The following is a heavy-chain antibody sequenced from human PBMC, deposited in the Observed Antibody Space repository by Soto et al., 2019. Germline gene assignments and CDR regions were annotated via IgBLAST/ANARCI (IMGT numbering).Heavy chain of an antibody. D-gene: IGHD3-22*01. CDR3: AKAPTDSSGYYPNAFDY. CDR1: GFTFSSYA. V-gene: IGHV3-23*01. Sequence: PGGSLRLSCAASGFTFSSYAMSWVRQAPGKGLEWVSAISGSGGSTYYADSVKGRFTISRDNSKNTLYLQMNSLRAEDTAVYYCAKAPTDSSGYYPNAFDYWGQGTLVTVSS. J-gene: IGHJ4*02. CDR2: ISGSGGST.